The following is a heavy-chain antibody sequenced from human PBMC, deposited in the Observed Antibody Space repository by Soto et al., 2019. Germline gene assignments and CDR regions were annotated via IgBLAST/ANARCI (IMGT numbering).Heavy chain of an antibody. CDR3: AKAPSTMVTELFDY. D-gene: IGHD5-18*01. J-gene: IGHJ4*02. CDR2: IYTDGST. Sequence: GGSLILSCAASGFIVSRNYMSWVRQAPGKGLEWVSIIYTDGSTYYADSVKGPFTISRDNFKNTLYLQMNSLRVEDTAVYYCAKAPSTMVTELFDYWGQGTLVTVSS. V-gene: IGHV3-53*01. CDR1: GFIVSRNY.